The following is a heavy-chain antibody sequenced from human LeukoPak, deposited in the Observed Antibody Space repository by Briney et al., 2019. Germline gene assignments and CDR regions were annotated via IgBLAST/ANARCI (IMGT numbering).Heavy chain of an antibody. J-gene: IGHJ4*02. CDR3: ARGFRIVSRFDY. D-gene: IGHD2-15*01. V-gene: IGHV4-34*01. CDR2: INHSGST. Sequence: SETLSLTCAVYGGSFSGYYWSWVRQPTGKGLEWIGEINHSGSTNYNPSLKSQLTISVDTSKNQFSLKLSSVSAADTAVYYCARGFRIVSRFDYWREGTRLTVPS. CDR1: GGSFSGYY.